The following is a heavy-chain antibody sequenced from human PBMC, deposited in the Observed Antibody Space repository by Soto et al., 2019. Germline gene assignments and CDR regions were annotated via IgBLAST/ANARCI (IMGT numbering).Heavy chain of an antibody. CDR3: AKKVASGDFPFDYG. CDR1: GFTVRSYP. J-gene: IGHJ4*02. CDR2: ISSGADNT. D-gene: IGHD4-17*01. V-gene: IGHV3-23*01. Sequence: GGSLSLGCAASGFTVRSYPISWALQPPGKGLAWVSTISSGADNTYYDDSLQGRFTISRDNFKNTLYLQMNSLRGEDTAVYYCAKKVASGDFPFDYGGGQGTLVTVSS.